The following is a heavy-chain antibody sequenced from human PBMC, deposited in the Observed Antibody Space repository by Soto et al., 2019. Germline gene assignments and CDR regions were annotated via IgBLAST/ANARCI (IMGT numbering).Heavy chain of an antibody. CDR3: ATATGYWESAQHDY. CDR2: IKSQTHGGTT. D-gene: IGHD2-8*02. Sequence: EVQLVESGGGLVKPGGSLRLSCADYDFTFNDAWMNWVRQAPGKGLEWVGRIKSQTHGGTTDYATPVKGRITISRDDSKNILYLQMNSLKIEDTDVYYCATATGYWESAQHDYWGQGSLVTVSS. J-gene: IGHJ4*02. V-gene: IGHV3-15*07. CDR1: DFTFNDAW.